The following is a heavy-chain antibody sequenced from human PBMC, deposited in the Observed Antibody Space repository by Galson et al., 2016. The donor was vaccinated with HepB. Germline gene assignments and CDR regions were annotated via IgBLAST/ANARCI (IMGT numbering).Heavy chain of an antibody. V-gene: IGHV4-30-2*01. CDR2: IHNSGPTFYHPSSGGT. CDR3: ARGPTLVRAFRESISYFDT. D-gene: IGHD2-15*01. CDR1: GDSLSSGSFS. J-gene: IGHJ4*02. Sequence: TLSLTCAVSGDSLSSGSFSWSWIRQPPGKGLEWIGHIHNSGPTFYHPSSGGTYYNPSLESRVTISLDRSENQCSLKMSSVTAADTATYFCARGPTLVRAFRESISYFDTWGQGIPVTVSS.